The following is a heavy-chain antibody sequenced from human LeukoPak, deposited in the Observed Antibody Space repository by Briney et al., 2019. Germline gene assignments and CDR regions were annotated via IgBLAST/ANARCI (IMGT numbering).Heavy chain of an antibody. J-gene: IGHJ6*04. V-gene: IGHV4-34*01. CDR1: GGAFSGYY. D-gene: IGHD3-3*01. CDR2: INHSGST. Sequence: SETLSLTCAVYGGAFSGYYWRWIRQPPGKGLEWMGEINHSGSTNYNPSLKSRVTITVDTSKNQLSLKLSSVTAADTAVYYCARGRTGITIFGVVIIHSGMDVWGKGTTVTVSS. CDR3: ARGRTGITIFGVVIIHSGMDV.